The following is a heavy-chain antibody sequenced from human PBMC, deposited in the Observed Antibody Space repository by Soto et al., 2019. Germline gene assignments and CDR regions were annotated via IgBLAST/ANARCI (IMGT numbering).Heavy chain of an antibody. V-gene: IGHV4-30-4*01. CDR2: IYYSGST. CDR1: GGSVSSGDSY. J-gene: IGHJ5*02. D-gene: IGHD3-22*01. CDR3: ARAGAKGLDWYYYDSSPRGWFDP. Sequence: SETLSLSSTVSGGSVSSGDSYWRWIRQPPGNGREGICYIYYSGSTYYNPSLKSRVTISVDTSKNQFSLKLSSVTAADTAVYYCARAGAKGLDWYYYDSSPRGWFDPWGQGTLVTVSS.